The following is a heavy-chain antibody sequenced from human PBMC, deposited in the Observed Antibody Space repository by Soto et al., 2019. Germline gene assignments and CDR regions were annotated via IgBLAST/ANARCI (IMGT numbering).Heavy chain of an antibody. V-gene: IGHV3-30*18. Sequence: QVQLVESGGGVVQPGRSLRLSCAASGFTFSSYGMHWVRQAPGKGLEWVAVISYDGSNKYYVDSVKGRFTISRDNSKNTLYLQMNSLRAEDTAVYYCAKEGAAYLDYWGQGTLVTVSS. CDR3: AKEGAAYLDY. CDR2: ISYDGSNK. CDR1: GFTFSSYG. J-gene: IGHJ4*02. D-gene: IGHD1-26*01.